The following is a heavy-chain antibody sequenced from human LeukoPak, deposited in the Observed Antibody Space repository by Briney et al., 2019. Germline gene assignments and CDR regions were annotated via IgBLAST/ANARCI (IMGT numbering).Heavy chain of an antibody. CDR3: ASSRLVGATFPFDY. J-gene: IGHJ4*02. CDR2: INHSGST. CDR1: GGSFSGYY. Sequence: PSETLSLTCAVYGGSFSGYYWSWIRQPPGKVLEWIGEINHSGSTNYNPSLKSRVTISVDTSKNQFSLKLSSVTAADTAVYYCASSRLVGATFPFDYWGQGTLVTVSS. D-gene: IGHD1-26*01. V-gene: IGHV4-34*01.